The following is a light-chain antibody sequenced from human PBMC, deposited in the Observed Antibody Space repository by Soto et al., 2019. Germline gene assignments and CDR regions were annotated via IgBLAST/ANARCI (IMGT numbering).Light chain of an antibody. Sequence: EIVLTQSAAALSLSAGERAPLSCSASQSVSIDLAWYQQKPGQAPRLLIYGASTRATGIPARFSGSGSGTEFSLTISSLQSEDFAVYYCQQYNNWPPWTFGQGTKVDIK. CDR1: QSVSID. J-gene: IGKJ1*01. CDR2: GAS. CDR3: QQYNNWPPWT. V-gene: IGKV3-15*01.